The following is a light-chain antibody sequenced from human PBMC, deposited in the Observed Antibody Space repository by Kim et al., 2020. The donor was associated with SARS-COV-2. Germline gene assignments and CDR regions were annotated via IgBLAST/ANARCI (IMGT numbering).Light chain of an antibody. CDR1: QSVLYSSKNKNY. J-gene: IGKJ2*01. Sequence: DIVMTQSPDSLAVSLGERATINCKSSQSVLYSSKNKNYLAWYQQKPGQTPKLLIYWASTRESGVPDRFSGSGSGTDFTLTISSLQAEDVAVYYCQQHYSTPYTFGQGTKLEI. CDR2: WAS. V-gene: IGKV4-1*01. CDR3: QQHYSTPYT.